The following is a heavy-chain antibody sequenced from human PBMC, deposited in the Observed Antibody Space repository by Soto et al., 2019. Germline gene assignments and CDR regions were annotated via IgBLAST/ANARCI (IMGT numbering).Heavy chain of an antibody. Sequence: ASVKVSCKTSGYIFTSYYIHWVRQAPGQGLEWMGIINPSGGTTTYAQKFQGRVTMTRDTSTSTVYMELSSLRSEDTAVYYCARGPATAPDAYWGQRTLVTVS. CDR3: ARGPATAPDAY. V-gene: IGHV1-46*01. CDR2: INPSGGTT. J-gene: IGHJ4*02. D-gene: IGHD2-2*01. CDR1: GYIFTSYY.